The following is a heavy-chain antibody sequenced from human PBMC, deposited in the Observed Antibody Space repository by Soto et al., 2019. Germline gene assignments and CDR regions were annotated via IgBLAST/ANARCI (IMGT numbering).Heavy chain of an antibody. V-gene: IGHV1-3*01. D-gene: IGHD2-15*01. CDR2: INAGSGNT. Sequence: GASVKVSYKASGYTFTSYTMHWVRQAPGQRLEWMGWINAGSGNTKFSQKFQGRVTITRDTSASTAYIELSSLRSEDTAVYYCARDVYCSGGSCYSEPPEYFQHWGQGTLVTVSS. J-gene: IGHJ1*01. CDR1: GYTFTSYT. CDR3: ARDVYCSGGSCYSEPPEYFQH.